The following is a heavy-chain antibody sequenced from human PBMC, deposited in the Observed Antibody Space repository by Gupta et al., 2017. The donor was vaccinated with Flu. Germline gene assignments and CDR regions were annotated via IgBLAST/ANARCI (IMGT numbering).Heavy chain of an antibody. CDR2: IASDGSHK. V-gene: IGHV3-30*18. CDR3: AKDGPWTASCPYYCYYMDV. Sequence: HWVRQAPGKWLEWVKDIASDGSHKDYADSVRGRFTISRDNSKNTLSLEMDSLRVEYTAVDYCAKDGPWTASCPYYCYYMDVWGKGTTVTVSS. J-gene: IGHJ6*03. D-gene: IGHD2-2*01.